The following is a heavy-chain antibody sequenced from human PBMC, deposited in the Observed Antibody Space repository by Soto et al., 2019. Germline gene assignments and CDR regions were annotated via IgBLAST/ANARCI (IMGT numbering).Heavy chain of an antibody. D-gene: IGHD3-3*01. CDR2: ISGSSSDT. CDR3: ATGPRRLSD. J-gene: IGHJ4*02. V-gene: IGHV3-11*05. Sequence: QVQLVESGGGLVKPGGSLRLSCAASGFTFSDYYMSWIRQAPGKGLESLSYISGSSSDTNYADSGRGRFTISRDNAKNSLYLQMNSLRAEDTAMYYCATGPRRLSDWGQGTLVIVSS. CDR1: GFTFSDYY.